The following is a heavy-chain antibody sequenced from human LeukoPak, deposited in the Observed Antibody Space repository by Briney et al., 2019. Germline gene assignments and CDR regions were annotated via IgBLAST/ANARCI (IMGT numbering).Heavy chain of an antibody. CDR1: GFTFSSYW. CDR3: ARGPLWSSGWYYFDY. D-gene: IGHD6-19*01. V-gene: IGHV3-74*01. CDR2: INSDGSST. J-gene: IGHJ4*02. Sequence: GGSLRLSCAASGFTFSSYWMHWVRQAPGKGLVWVSRINSDGSSTSYADSVKGRFTISRDNAKNTLYLQMNSLRAEDTAVYYCARGPLWSSGWYYFDYWGQGTLVTVSS.